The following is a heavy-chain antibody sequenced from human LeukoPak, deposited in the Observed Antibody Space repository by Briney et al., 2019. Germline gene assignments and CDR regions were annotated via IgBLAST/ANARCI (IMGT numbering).Heavy chain of an antibody. D-gene: IGHD6-13*01. V-gene: IGHV4-34*01. J-gene: IGHJ4*02. CDR1: GGSFSGYY. CDR2: INHSGST. Sequence: SETLSLTCAVYGGSFSGYYWSWIRQPPGKGLEWIGEINHSGSTNYNPSLKSRVTISVGTSKNQFSLKLSSVTAADTAVYYCARALWALAAAVYWGQGTLVTVSS. CDR3: ARALWALAAAVY.